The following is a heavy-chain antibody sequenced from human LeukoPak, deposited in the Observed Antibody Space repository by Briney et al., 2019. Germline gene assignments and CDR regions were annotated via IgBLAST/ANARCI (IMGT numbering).Heavy chain of an antibody. CDR1: GGTFSSYA. J-gene: IGHJ4*02. Sequence: GASVKVSCKASGGTFSSYAISWVRQAPGQGLEWMGRINPNSGGTNYAQKFQGRVTMTRDTSISTAYMELSRLRSDDTAVYYCARDKLVGATRALVPTYWGQGTLVTVSS. CDR2: INPNSGGT. D-gene: IGHD1-26*01. V-gene: IGHV1-2*06. CDR3: ARDKLVGATRALVPTY.